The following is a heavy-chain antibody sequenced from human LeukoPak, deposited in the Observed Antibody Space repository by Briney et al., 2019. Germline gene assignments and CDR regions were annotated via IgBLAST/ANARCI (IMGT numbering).Heavy chain of an antibody. J-gene: IGHJ5*02. CDR2: IIPIFGTA. CDR3: ARDKHYYGSGSYGSWFDP. V-gene: IGHV1-69*06. Sequence: ASVKVSCKASGGTFSSYAISWVRQAPGQGLEWMGGIIPIFGTANYAQEFQGRVTITADKSTSTAYMELSSLRSEDTAVYYCARDKHYYGSGSYGSWFDPWGQGTLVTVSS. D-gene: IGHD3-10*01. CDR1: GGTFSSYA.